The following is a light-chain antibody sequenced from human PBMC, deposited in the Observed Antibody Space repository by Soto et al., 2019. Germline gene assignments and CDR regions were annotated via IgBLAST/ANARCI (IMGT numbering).Light chain of an antibody. V-gene: IGLV2-14*01. CDR1: SSDVGGYNY. CDR3: CSFTGGLTHYV. Sequence: QSVLTQPASVSGSPGQSITISCTGTSSDVGGYNYVSWYQQYPGKAPKLMIYEVTHRPSGVSTRFSGSKSGNTASLAISGLQAEDEADYFCCSFTGGLTHYVFGTGTKLTVL. CDR2: EVT. J-gene: IGLJ1*01.